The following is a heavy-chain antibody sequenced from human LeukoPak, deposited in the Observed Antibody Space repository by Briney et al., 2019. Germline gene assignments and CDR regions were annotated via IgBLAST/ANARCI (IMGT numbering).Heavy chain of an antibody. CDR1: GYSISSGYY. V-gene: IGHV4-38-2*02. J-gene: IGHJ4*02. Sequence: SETLSLTCTVSGYSISSGYYWGWIRQPPGKGLEWIGSIYHSGSTYYNPSLKSRVIISVDTSKNQFSLKLSSVTAADTAVYYCARIAVAALDYWGQGTLVTVSS. CDR2: IYHSGST. D-gene: IGHD6-19*01. CDR3: ARIAVAALDY.